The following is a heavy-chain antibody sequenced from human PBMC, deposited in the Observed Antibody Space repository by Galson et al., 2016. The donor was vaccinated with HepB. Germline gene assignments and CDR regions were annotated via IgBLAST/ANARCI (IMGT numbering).Heavy chain of an antibody. Sequence: SLRLSCAASGFTFDDHGMHWVRQAPGKGLEWVALISGDGGNTYYADSVKGRFTISRVNRKNSLYLQMNSLRTEDTALYYCAKEEVWSGYYFYYGIDVWGQWTMVTVSS. CDR2: ISGDGGNT. D-gene: IGHD3-3*01. CDR1: GFTFDDHG. CDR3: AKEEVWSGYYFYYGIDV. V-gene: IGHV3-43*02. J-gene: IGHJ6*02.